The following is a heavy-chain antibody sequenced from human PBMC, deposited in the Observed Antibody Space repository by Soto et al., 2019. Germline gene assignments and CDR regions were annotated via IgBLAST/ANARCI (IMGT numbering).Heavy chain of an antibody. V-gene: IGHV4-39*01. J-gene: IGHJ4*02. Sequence: SETLSLTCTVSGGSISSSSYYWGWIRQPPGKGLEWIGSIYYSGSTYYNPSLKSRVTISVDTSKNQFSLKLSSVTAADTAVYYCARHLMELERNFDYWGQGTLVTVSS. CDR3: ARHLMELERNFDY. CDR1: GGSISSSSYY. D-gene: IGHD1-1*01. CDR2: IYYSGST.